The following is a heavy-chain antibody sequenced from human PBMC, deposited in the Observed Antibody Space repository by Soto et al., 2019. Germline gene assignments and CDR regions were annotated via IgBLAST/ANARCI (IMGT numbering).Heavy chain of an antibody. CDR2: INPDSGVT. CDR1: GYTFTGYY. D-gene: IGHD2-8*02. Sequence: QVQLVQSGAEVKKPGASVKVSCEASGYTFTGYYIHWVRQAPGQGLEWMGWINPDSGVTNNAQKFQGRVTMTGDTSISTAYMELSRLRSDDTDVYYCARDTGRSLASARFADWGQGTLVTVSS. CDR3: ARDTGRSLASARFAD. V-gene: IGHV1-2*02. J-gene: IGHJ4*02.